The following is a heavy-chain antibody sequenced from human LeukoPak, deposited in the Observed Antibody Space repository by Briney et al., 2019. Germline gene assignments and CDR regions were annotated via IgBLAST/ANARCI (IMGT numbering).Heavy chain of an antibody. Sequence: GGSLRLSCAASGFTFRHYGMSWVRQAPGKGLEWVANIKQDGSEKDYVDSVKGRFTISRDNAKNSLYLQMNRLRAEDTAVYYCAKDIAQGYTFGSIEQDYWGQGTLVTVSS. D-gene: IGHD5-18*01. CDR3: AKDIAQGYTFGSIEQDY. V-gene: IGHV3-7*03. CDR2: IKQDGSEK. J-gene: IGHJ4*02. CDR1: GFTFRHYG.